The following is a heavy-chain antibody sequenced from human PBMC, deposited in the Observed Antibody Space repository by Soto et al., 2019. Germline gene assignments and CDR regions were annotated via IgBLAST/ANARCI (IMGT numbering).Heavy chain of an antibody. V-gene: IGHV3-30-3*01. CDR2: ISYDGSNK. Sequence: GSLRLSCAASGFTFSSYAMHWVRQAPGKGLEWVAVISYDGSNKYYADSVKGRFTISRDNSKNTLYLQMNSLRAEDTAVYYCARAPYYDFWSGYLDYWGQGTLVTVSS. CDR3: ARAPYYDFWSGYLDY. CDR1: GFTFSSYA. J-gene: IGHJ4*02. D-gene: IGHD3-3*01.